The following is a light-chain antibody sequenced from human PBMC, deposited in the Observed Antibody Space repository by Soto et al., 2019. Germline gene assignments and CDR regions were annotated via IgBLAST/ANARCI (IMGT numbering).Light chain of an antibody. CDR2: SAS. CDR3: QQSSNIPWT. CDR1: QYVDRY. Sequence: DIQMTQSPSSLSASVGDSVTITCRTSQYVDRYLSWYQQIPGRAPKLLIYSASSLVTGVPPRFRGSASGTEFTLSISSLQREDLATYFCQQSSNIPWTFGQGTKVDIK. V-gene: IGKV1-39*01. J-gene: IGKJ1*01.